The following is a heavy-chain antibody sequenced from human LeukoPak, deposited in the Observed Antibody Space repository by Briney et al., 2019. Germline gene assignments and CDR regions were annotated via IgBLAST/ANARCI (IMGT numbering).Heavy chain of an antibody. Sequence: PGGSLRLSCAASGFTVSSNYMNWVRQAPGKGLEWVSVIYSGGGTYYGDSVKGRFTFSRDNSKNTVYLQMNSLRAEDTAVYYCARESGPGSRGFDYWGQGTLVTVSS. V-gene: IGHV3-66*01. CDR3: ARESGPGSRGFDY. J-gene: IGHJ4*02. CDR2: IYSGGGT. CDR1: GFTVSSNY. D-gene: IGHD3-10*01.